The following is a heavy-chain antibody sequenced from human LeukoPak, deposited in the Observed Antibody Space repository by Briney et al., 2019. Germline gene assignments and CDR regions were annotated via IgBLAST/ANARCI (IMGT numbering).Heavy chain of an antibody. CDR3: ARDRGQLLFDY. D-gene: IGHD2-2*01. V-gene: IGHV1-18*01. J-gene: IGHJ4*02. CDR1: GYTFTSYG. Sequence: ASVKVSCKASGYTFTSYGISWVRQAPGQGLEWMGWINPHSGGTDYAQKFQGRVTMTTDTSTSTAYMELRSLRSDDTAVYYCARDRGQLLFDYWGQGTLVTVSS. CDR2: INPHSGGT.